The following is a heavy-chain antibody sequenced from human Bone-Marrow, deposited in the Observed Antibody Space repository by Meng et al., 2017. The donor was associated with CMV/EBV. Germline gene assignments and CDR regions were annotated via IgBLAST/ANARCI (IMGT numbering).Heavy chain of an antibody. CDR3: ARDRMVYAYYFDD. Sequence: LSLTCAASGFTFSSYAMHWVRQAPGKGREWVAVISYDGSNKYYADSVKGRFTISRDNSKNTLYLQMNSLRAEDTAVYYCARDRMVYAYYFDDWGQGTLVTVSS. J-gene: IGHJ4*02. CDR1: GFTFSSYA. V-gene: IGHV3-30-3*01. D-gene: IGHD2-8*01. CDR2: ISYDGSNK.